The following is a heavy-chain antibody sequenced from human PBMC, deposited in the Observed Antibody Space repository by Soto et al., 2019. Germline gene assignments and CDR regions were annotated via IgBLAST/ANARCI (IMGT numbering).Heavy chain of an antibody. CDR1: GFIVTDAW. V-gene: IGHV3-15*07. D-gene: IGHD6-6*01. CDR3: ARAGSSSSVDP. CDR2: IKSRTAGGTV. Sequence: GGSLRLSCAAFGFIVTDAWMHWVRQAPGKGPEWVGLIKSRTAGGTVEYAAPVKGRFTISRDDTKNTVYLQMNSLRAEDMAVYYCARAGSSSSVDPWGQGTLVTVSS. J-gene: IGHJ5*02.